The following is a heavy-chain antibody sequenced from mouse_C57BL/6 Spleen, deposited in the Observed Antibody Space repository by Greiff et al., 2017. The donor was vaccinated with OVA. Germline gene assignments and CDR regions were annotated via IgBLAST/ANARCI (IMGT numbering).Heavy chain of an antibody. CDR3: ARDRGYDGYYAMDY. V-gene: IGHV5-16*01. J-gene: IGHJ4*01. D-gene: IGHD2-3*01. CDR1: GFTFSDYY. CDR2: INYDGSST. Sequence: EVKVVESEGGLVQPGSSMKLSCTASGFTFSDYYMAWVRQVPEKGLEWVANINYDGSSTYYLDSLKSRFIISRDNAKNILYLQMSSLKSEDTATYYCARDRGYDGYYAMDYWGQGTSVTVSS.